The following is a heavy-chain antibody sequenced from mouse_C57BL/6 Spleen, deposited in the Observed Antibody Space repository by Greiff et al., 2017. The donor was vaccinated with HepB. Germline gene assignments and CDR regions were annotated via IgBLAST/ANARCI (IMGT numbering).Heavy chain of an antibody. V-gene: IGHV5-12*01. D-gene: IGHD2-3*01. CDR1: GFTFSDYY. J-gene: IGHJ4*01. Sequence: EVQGVESGGGLVQPGGSLKLSCAASGFTFSDYYMYWVRQTPEKRLEWVAYISNGGGSTYYPDTVKGRFTISRDNAKNTLYLQMSRLKSEDTAMYYCASDGYHYAMDYWGQGTSVTVSS. CDR3: ASDGYHYAMDY. CDR2: ISNGGGST.